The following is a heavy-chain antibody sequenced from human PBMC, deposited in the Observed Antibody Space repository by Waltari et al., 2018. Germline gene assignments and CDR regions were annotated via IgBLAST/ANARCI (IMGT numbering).Heavy chain of an antibody. Sequence: QVRLVQSGAEVRKSGSSVKASCKASGGTFRSYAISWVRQAPGQGLEWVGGIISILGVVNYAQKFQGRVTITADKSTSTAYMELTSLRSEDTAVYYCARWPTSVWDADINDYWGQGTLVTVSS. CDR3: ARWPTSVWDADINDY. V-gene: IGHV1-69*10. CDR2: IISILGVV. D-gene: IGHD1-26*01. CDR1: GGTFRSYA. J-gene: IGHJ4*02.